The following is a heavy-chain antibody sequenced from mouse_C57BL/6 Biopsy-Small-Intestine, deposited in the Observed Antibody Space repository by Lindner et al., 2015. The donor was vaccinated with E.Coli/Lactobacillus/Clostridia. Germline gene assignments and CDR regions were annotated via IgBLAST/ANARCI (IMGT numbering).Heavy chain of an antibody. Sequence: VQLQESGPELVKPGASVKISCKASGYAFSSSWMNWVKQRPGKGLEWIGRIYPGDGDTNYNGKFKGKATLTADKSSSTAYMQLSSLTTEDSAIYYCANYGSSFDVWGTGTTVTVSS. V-gene: IGHV1-82*01. CDR3: ANYGSSFDV. CDR2: IYPGDGDT. CDR1: GYAFSSSW. D-gene: IGHD1-1*01. J-gene: IGHJ1*03.